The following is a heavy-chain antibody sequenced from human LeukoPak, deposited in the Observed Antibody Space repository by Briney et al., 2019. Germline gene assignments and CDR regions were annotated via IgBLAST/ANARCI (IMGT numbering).Heavy chain of an antibody. V-gene: IGHV4-4*07. CDR3: ARGPSLWFGEFQYGGYDY. CDR1: GGSISSYY. D-gene: IGHD3-10*01. CDR2: IYTSGST. Sequence: SETLSLTCTVYGGSISSYYWGWIRQPAGKGLEWIGRIYTSGSTNYNPSLKSRVTMSVDTSKNQFSLKLSSVTAADTAVYYCARGPSLWFGEFQYGGYDYWGQGTLVTVSS. J-gene: IGHJ4*02.